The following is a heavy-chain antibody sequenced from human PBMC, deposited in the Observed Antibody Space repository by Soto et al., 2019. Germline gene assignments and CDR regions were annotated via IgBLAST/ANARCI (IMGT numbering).Heavy chain of an antibody. V-gene: IGHV4-4*02. CDR3: ARWGDWMQQLL. J-gene: IGHJ4*02. D-gene: IGHD6-13*01. CDR1: GGSIRSNKW. CDR2: IYHSGST. Sequence: QVQLQASGPGLVKPSETLSLTCGVSGGSIRSNKWWSWVRQPPGKGLEWIGEIYHSGSTNYNPSLKGLVTLSVDKCNIQFSLKLNSVTAADTAEYYCARWGDWMQQLLWVQGSLVTVSS.